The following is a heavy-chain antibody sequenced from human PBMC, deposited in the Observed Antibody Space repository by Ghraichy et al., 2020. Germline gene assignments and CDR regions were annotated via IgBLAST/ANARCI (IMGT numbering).Heavy chain of an antibody. D-gene: IGHD3-22*01. CDR1: GFTFSSYW. V-gene: IGHV3-74*01. Sequence: GGSLRLSCAASGFTFSSYWMHWVRQAPGKGLVWVSQINSDGTDTTYADSVKGRFTISRDNAKNTLYLQMNSLGAKDTAVYYCARLADRSGDFDYWGQGTLVTVSS. J-gene: IGHJ4*02. CDR3: ARLADRSGDFDY. CDR2: INSDGTDT.